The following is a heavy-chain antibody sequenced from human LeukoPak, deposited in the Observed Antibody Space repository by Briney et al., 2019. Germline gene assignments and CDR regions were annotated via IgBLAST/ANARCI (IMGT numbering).Heavy chain of an antibody. J-gene: IGHJ4*02. CDR2: ISSSGGRT. CDR3: ARETYSSSGRVFDY. CDR1: GFTFSRYA. Sequence: PGGRLRLSCAASGFTFSRYAMHWVRQAPGRGREYVSAISSSGGRTYHANSVKGRFTIARDNSKNTLYLQMGSLRAEEMAVYYCARETYSSSGRVFDYWGEGRLVGVCS. D-gene: IGHD6-6*01. V-gene: IGHV3-64*01.